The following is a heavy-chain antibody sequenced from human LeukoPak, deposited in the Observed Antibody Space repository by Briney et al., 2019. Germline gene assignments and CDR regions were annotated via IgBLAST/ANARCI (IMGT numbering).Heavy chain of an antibody. CDR2: INTDGSST. V-gene: IGHV3-74*01. Sequence: GGSLRLSCTASGFTFNNYWMHWVRQAPGKGPVWVSRINTDGSSTSYADSVKGRFTISRDNAENTLYLQMNSLRAEDTAVYYCARALAVTGTGGFDPWGQGTLVTVS. CDR3: ARALAVTGTGGFDP. J-gene: IGHJ5*02. CDR1: GFTFNNYW. D-gene: IGHD6-19*01.